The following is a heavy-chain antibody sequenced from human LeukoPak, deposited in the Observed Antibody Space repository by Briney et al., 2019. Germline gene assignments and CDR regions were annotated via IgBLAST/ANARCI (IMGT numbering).Heavy chain of an antibody. CDR2: FDPEDGAT. Sequence: ASVTVSFKVSGYTLTELSMHWVRQAPGKGREWMGGFDPEDGATIYAQKFQGRVTMTEDTSTDTAYMELSSLRSEDTAVYYCATVVLYSGYYFDYWGQGTLVTVSS. CDR3: ATVVLYSGYYFDY. D-gene: IGHD5-12*01. J-gene: IGHJ4*02. CDR1: GYTLTELS. V-gene: IGHV1-24*01.